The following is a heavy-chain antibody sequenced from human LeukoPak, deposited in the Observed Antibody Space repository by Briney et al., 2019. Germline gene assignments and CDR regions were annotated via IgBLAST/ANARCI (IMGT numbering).Heavy chain of an antibody. V-gene: IGHV1-2*02. Sequence: ASVKVSCKASGGTFSSYAISWVRQAPGQGLEWMGWINPNSGGTNYAQKFQGRVTMTRDTSISTAYMELSRLRSDDTAVYYCAPLVAATTPQGGNYWGQGTLVTVSS. D-gene: IGHD2-15*01. J-gene: IGHJ4*02. CDR3: APLVAATTPQGGNY. CDR1: GGTFSSYA. CDR2: INPNSGGT.